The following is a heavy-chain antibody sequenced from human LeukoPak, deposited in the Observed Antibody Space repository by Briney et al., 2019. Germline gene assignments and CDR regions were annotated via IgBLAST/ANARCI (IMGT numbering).Heavy chain of an antibody. CDR3: ARDTLSSTPDY. CDR1: GYSISSGYY. J-gene: IGHJ4*02. Sequence: SETLSLTCTVSGYSISSGYYWGWIRQPPGKGLEWIGSIYHSGSTYYNPSLKSRVTISVDKSKNKFSLKLSSVTAADTAVYYCARDTLSSTPDYWGQGTLVTVSS. CDR2: IYHSGST. V-gene: IGHV4-38-2*02. D-gene: IGHD5/OR15-5a*01.